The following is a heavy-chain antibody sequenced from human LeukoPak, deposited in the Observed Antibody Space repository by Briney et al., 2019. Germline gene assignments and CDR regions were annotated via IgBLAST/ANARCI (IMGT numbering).Heavy chain of an antibody. D-gene: IGHD3-22*01. J-gene: IGHJ4*02. CDR1: GYTFTGYY. CDR3: ARDETYYYDSSGYWDDY. CDR2: INPNSGGT. V-gene: IGHV1-2*02. Sequence: GASVKVSCKASGYTFTGYYMHWVRQAPGQGLEWMGWINPNSGGTNYAQKFQGRVTMTRDTSISTAYVELSRLRSDDTAVYYCARDETYYYDSSGYWDDYWGQGTLVTVSS.